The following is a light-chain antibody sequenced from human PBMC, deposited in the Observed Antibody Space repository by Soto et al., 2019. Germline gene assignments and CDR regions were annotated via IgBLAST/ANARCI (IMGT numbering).Light chain of an antibody. CDR1: QSISNY. Sequence: DIQMTQSPSSLSASVGDRVTITCRAGQSISNYLNWYQQKPGKAPKLLISAASSLQSGVPSRFRGSAPGTESTLSIIRPQPEELSAYYCPQSYGASWTFSQGNK. J-gene: IGKJ1*01. CDR2: AAS. CDR3: PQSYGASWT. V-gene: IGKV1-39*01.